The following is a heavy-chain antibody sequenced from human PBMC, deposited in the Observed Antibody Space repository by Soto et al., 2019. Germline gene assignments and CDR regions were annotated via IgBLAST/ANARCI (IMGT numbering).Heavy chain of an antibody. J-gene: IGHJ4*02. Sequence: QVQLVQSGAEVKKPGASVKVSCESSGYTFTKYSIQWVRQAPGQRLEWMGWINVASGNTKYSQKFQGRVTFARDTSANTAYMELRSLRPEDTAVYYCARQHDILGNYCFDYWGQGTLVTVSS. CDR1: GYTFTKYS. V-gene: IGHV1-3*01. CDR2: INVASGNT. CDR3: ARQHDILGNYCFDY. D-gene: IGHD3-9*01.